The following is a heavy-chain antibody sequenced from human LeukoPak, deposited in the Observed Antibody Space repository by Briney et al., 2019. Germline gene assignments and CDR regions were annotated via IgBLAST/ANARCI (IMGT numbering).Heavy chain of an antibody. CDR3: ARDLVGAIGAIDY. CDR2: IYSGGST. D-gene: IGHD1-26*01. V-gene: IGHV3-66*01. CDR1: GFTFSSYS. Sequence: GGSLRLSCAASGFTFSSYSMSWVRQAPGKGLEWVSVIYSGGSTYYADSVKGRFTISRDNSKNTLYLQMNSLRAEDTAVYYCARDLVGAIGAIDYWGQGTLVTASS. J-gene: IGHJ4*02.